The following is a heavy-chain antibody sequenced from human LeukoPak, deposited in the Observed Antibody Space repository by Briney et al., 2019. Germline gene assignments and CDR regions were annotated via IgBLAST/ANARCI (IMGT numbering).Heavy chain of an antibody. Sequence: PSGTLSLTCTVSGGSIFSYYFNWLRQPPGKGLEGIGDIYSDGITSYNLSLRSRGTISIATSKNHVSLRLRSVTTADTAIYYCARRAYYDTSGYSPASGYFDLWGRGTLVTVSS. CDR1: GGSIFSYY. CDR3: ARRAYYDTSGYSPASGYFDL. J-gene: IGHJ2*01. V-gene: IGHV4-4*08. D-gene: IGHD3-22*01. CDR2: IYSDGIT.